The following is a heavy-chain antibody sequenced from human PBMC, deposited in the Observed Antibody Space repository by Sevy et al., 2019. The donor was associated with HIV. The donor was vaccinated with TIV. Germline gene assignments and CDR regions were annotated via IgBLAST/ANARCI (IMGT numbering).Heavy chain of an antibody. CDR1: GGSVNTGSYY. CDR3: ALDSSGRTDAFDV. V-gene: IGHV4-61*01. CDR2: IYYGGNT. D-gene: IGHD6-19*01. J-gene: IGHJ3*01. Sequence: SETLSLTCTVSGGSVNTGSYYWSWIRQPPGKGLEWLGYIYYGGNTNYNPSLKSRATISVDTSKNQVSLKLRSVTAADTAVYYCALDSSGRTDAFDVWGQRTMVTVSS.